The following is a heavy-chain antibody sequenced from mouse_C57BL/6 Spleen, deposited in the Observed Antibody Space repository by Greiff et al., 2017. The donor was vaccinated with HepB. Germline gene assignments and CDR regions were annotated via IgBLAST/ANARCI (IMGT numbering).Heavy chain of an antibody. D-gene: IGHD3-2*02. V-gene: IGHV1-81*01. CDR2: IYPRSGNT. J-gene: IGHJ3*01. CDR1: GYTFTSYG. Sequence: VHLVESGAELARPGASVKLSCKASGYTFTSYGISWVKQRTGQGLEWIGEIYPRSGNTYYNEKFKGKATLTADKSSSTAYMELRSLTSEDSAVYFCARKLRLGEAYWGQGTLVTVSA. CDR3: ARKLRLGEAY.